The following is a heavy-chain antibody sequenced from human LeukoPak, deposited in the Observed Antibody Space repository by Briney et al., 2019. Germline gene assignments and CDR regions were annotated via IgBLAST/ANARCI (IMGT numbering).Heavy chain of an antibody. D-gene: IGHD3-22*01. J-gene: IGHJ3*02. CDR1: GGSFSGYY. CDR3: ARKDSSGYSSAFDI. V-gene: IGHV4-34*01. CDR2: INHSGST. Sequence: SETLSLTCAVYGGSFSGYYWSWIRQPPGKGLEWIGEINHSGSTNYNPSLKSRVTISVDTSKNQFSLKLSSVTAADTAEYYCARKDSSGYSSAFDIWGQGTMVTVSS.